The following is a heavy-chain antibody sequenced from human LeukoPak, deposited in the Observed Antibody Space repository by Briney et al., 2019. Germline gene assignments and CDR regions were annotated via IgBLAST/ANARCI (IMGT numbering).Heavy chain of an antibody. CDR1: GFTFSSYG. CDR3: AKFGDYDFWSGVNPFDY. CDR2: IRYDGSNK. V-gene: IGHV3-30*02. Sequence: GGSLRLSCAASGFTFSSYGMHWVRQAPGKGLEWVAFIRYDGSNKYYADSVKGRFTISRDNSKNTLYLQMNSLRAEDTAVYYCAKFGDYDFWSGVNPFDYWGQGTLVTVSS. D-gene: IGHD3-3*01. J-gene: IGHJ4*02.